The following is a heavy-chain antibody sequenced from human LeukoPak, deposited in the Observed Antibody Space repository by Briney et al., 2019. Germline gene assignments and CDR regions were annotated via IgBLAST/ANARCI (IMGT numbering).Heavy chain of an antibody. CDR3: AKGPAPYCSGGSCYSPHWYFDL. V-gene: IGHV3-23*01. CDR2: ISGSGNTT. CDR1: QFTFSNYA. D-gene: IGHD2-15*01. Sequence: GGSLRLSCAASQFTFSNYAMSWVRQAPGKGLEWVSAISGSGNTTYFGDSVTGRFTISRDNPKNAVYLQMNSLSAEDTAVYYCAKGPAPYCSGGSCYSPHWYFDLWGRGTLVTVSS. J-gene: IGHJ2*01.